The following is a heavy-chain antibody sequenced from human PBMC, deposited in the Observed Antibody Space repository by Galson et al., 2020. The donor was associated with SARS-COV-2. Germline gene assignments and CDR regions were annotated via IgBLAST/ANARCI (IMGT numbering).Heavy chain of an antibody. J-gene: IGHJ6*03. CDR2: INHSGST. D-gene: IGHD3-22*01. CDR3: ARSREDVSKIVVAMSAYYQYMDV. CDR1: GGSFSNYY. Sequence: SETLSLTCAVYGGSFSNYYWSWIRQSPGKGLEWIGEINHSGSTKSSTSPRSRVTIAVDTSKNQSSQKLTSMTAADTAAYYCARSREDVSKIVVAMSAYYQYMDVWGKGTTVTISS. V-gene: IGHV4-34*01.